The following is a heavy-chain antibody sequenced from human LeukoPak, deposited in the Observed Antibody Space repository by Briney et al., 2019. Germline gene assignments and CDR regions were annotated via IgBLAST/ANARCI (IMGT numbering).Heavy chain of an antibody. CDR2: IYYSGNT. J-gene: IGHJ5*02. V-gene: IGHV4-39*01. CDR1: GDSISSSNSY. Sequence: SETLSLTCTVSGDSISSSNSYWGWIRQPPGKGLEWIGSIYYSGNTNYNPSLKSRVTISVDTSKNQFSLRLSSVTAADTAVYYCARQHKYGGNALDPWGQGTLVTVSS. D-gene: IGHD4-23*01. CDR3: ARQHKYGGNALDP.